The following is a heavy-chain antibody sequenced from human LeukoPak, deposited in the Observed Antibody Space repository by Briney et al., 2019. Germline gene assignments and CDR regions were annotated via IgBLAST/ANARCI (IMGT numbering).Heavy chain of an antibody. V-gene: IGHV4-59*01. Sequence: SETLSLTCTVSGGSISSYYWSWIRQPPGKGLEWIGYIYYSGSTNYNPSLKSRVTISVDTSKNQFSLKLSSVTAADTAVYYCARSYGDYLAFDIWGQGTMVTVSS. CDR2: IYYSGST. J-gene: IGHJ3*02. D-gene: IGHD4-17*01. CDR3: ARSYGDYLAFDI. CDR1: GGSISSYY.